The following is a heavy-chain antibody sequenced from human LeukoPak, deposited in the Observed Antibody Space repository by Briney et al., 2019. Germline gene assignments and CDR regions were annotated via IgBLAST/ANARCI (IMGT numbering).Heavy chain of an antibody. CDR2: ISDSGSTI. V-gene: IGHV3-11*01. CDR3: AREMEGDYGSGTFFDL. D-gene: IGHD3-10*01. J-gene: IGHJ4*02. Sequence: GGSLRLSCAASEFVFSDYYMSWIRQAPGKGLEWVSYISDSGSTIYYADSVKGRFTISRDNVKNSLYLQMNGLRAEDTAVYYCAREMEGDYGSGTFFDLWGQGNMVTVSS. CDR1: EFVFSDYY.